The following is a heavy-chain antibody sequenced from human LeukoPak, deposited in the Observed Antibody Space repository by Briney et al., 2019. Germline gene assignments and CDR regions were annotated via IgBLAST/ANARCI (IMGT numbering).Heavy chain of an antibody. CDR2: IKSKTDGGTT. CDR1: GFTFSNAW. V-gene: IGHV3-15*01. Sequence: GGSLRLSCAASGFTFSNAWMSWVRQAPGKGLEWVGRIKSKTDGGTTDYAAPVKGRFTISRDDSKNTLYLQMNSLRAEDTAVYYCAKPVPGDLDWYFDLWGRGTLVTVSS. CDR3: AKPVPGDLDWYFDL. J-gene: IGHJ2*01. D-gene: IGHD7-27*01.